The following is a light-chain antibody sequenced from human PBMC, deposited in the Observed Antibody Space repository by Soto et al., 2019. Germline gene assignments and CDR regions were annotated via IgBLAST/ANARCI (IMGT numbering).Light chain of an antibody. CDR1: QSLTNSF. J-gene: IGKJ1*01. V-gene: IGKV3D-20*02. Sequence: LTQSPCTLSLSTGERATLSCRASQSLTNSFIAWYQQKPGQAPRLLIYDTSSRASGIPDRFSGSGSGTDFTLTISSLEPEDFAVYYCQQSHNWLRRFGQGSKVDIK. CDR3: QQSHNWLRR. CDR2: DTS.